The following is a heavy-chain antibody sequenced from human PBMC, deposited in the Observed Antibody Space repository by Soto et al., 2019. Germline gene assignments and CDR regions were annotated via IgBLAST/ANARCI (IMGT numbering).Heavy chain of an antibody. D-gene: IGHD4-17*01. CDR2: SSTYNGNT. J-gene: IGHJ4*01. CDR3: ARRLYGDYDY. Sequence: QAQLVQSGAEVKETGASVKVSCKASGYSFTTSGITWVRQAPGQGLEWMGWSSTYNGNTNYAQKLQDRVTLTTDTSTRTAYMELRSLTSDDTAVYYCARRLYGDYDYWGHVTLVTVSS. V-gene: IGHV1-18*01. CDR1: GYSFTTSG.